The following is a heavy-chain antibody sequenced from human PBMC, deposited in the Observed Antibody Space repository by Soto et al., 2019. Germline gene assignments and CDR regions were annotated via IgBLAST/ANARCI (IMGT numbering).Heavy chain of an antibody. V-gene: IGHV3-33*01. CDR3: ARDIVLVPSDLYYYYGMDV. CDR2: IWYDGSNK. Sequence: QVQLVESGGGVVQPGRSLRLSCAASGFTFSSYGMHWVRQAPGKGLEWVAVIWYDGSNKYYADPVKGRFTISRDNSKNTLYLQMNSLRAEDTAVYYCARDIVLVPSDLYYYYGMDVWGQGTTVTVSS. J-gene: IGHJ6*02. CDR1: GFTFSSYG. D-gene: IGHD2-2*01.